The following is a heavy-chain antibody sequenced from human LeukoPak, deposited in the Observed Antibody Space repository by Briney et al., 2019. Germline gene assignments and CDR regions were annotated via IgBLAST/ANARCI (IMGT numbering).Heavy chain of an antibody. CDR2: IIPILGIA. CDR1: GGTFSSYA. V-gene: IGHV1-69*04. D-gene: IGHD1-26*01. CDR3: ARDAPGNSGSYEEGQFDY. Sequence: SVKVSCKASGGTFSSYAISWVRQAPGQGLEWMGRIIPILGIANYAQKFQGRVTITADKSTSTAYMELSSLRSEDTAVYYCARDAPGNSGSYEEGQFDYWGQGTLVTVSS. J-gene: IGHJ4*02.